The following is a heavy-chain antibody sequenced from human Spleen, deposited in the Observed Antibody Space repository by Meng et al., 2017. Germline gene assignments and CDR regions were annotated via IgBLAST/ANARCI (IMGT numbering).Heavy chain of an antibody. CDR2: VSYDGSNK. Sequence: GGSLRLSCAASGFTFSSYTMHWVRQAPGKGLEWLALVSYDGSNKYYADSVKGRFTISRDNSKNTLYLQMNSLRAEDTAVYYCARSLRRELGGFDYWGQGTLVTVSS. V-gene: IGHV3-30*01. D-gene: IGHD1-26*01. CDR3: ARSLRRELGGFDY. CDR1: GFTFSSYT. J-gene: IGHJ4*02.